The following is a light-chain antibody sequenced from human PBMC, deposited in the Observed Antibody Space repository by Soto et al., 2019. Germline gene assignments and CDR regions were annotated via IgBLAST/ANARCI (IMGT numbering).Light chain of an antibody. CDR3: QQYGSSFT. Sequence: EIVLTQSPGTLSLSPGERATLSCRASQSVSSSYLACYQQKHGQAPRLLIYGASSRATGIPDRFSGSGYGTDFALNISRLEPEDCAVYYCQQYGSSFTFGPTKKVDIK. V-gene: IGKV3-20*01. CDR1: QSVSSSY. J-gene: IGKJ3*01. CDR2: GAS.